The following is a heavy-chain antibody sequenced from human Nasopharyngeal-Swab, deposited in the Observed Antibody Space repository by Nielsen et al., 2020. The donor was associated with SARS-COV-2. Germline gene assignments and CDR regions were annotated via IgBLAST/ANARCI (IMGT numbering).Heavy chain of an antibody. V-gene: IGHV3-7*01. CDR2: IKQDGSEK. J-gene: IGHJ4*02. CDR3: ARDLGSGTVSGY. Sequence: VREAPGKGLEWVANIKQDGSEKYYVDSVKGRFTISRDNAKNSLYLQMNSLRAEDTAVYYCARDLGSGTVSGYWGQGTLVTVSS. D-gene: IGHD4-17*01.